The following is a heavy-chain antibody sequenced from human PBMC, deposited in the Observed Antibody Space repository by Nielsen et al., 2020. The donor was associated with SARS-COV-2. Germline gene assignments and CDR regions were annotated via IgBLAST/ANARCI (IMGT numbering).Heavy chain of an antibody. V-gene: IGHV4-59*13. J-gene: IGHJ4*02. D-gene: IGHD1-26*01. CDR3: ARGVGANDH. Sequence: SETLSLTCTVSGGSISRYYWSWIRQPPGKGLEWIGNIYYSGITKYNPSLKSRVTISVDTSKNQFSLKLSSVTAADTAVYFCARGVGANDHWGQGILVTVSS. CDR2: IYYSGIT. CDR1: GGSISRYY.